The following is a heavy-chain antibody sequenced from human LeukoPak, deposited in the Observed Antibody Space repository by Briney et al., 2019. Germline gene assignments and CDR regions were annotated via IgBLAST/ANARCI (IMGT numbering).Heavy chain of an antibody. CDR3: ARDDFAGDSSGYIDY. D-gene: IGHD3-22*01. J-gene: IGHJ4*02. CDR2: IWFDGSNQ. Sequence: GGSLRLSCAASGFIFSNYGMHWVRQAPGKGLEWVAVIWFDGSNQYHADAVKGRFTISRDNSKNTLYLQMSSLRAEDTALYYCARDDFAGDSSGYIDYWGQGTLVTVSS. CDR1: GFIFSNYG. V-gene: IGHV3-33*01.